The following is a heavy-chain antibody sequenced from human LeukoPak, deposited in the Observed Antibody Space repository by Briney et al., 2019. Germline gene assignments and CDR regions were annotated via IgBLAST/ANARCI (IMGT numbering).Heavy chain of an antibody. V-gene: IGHV1-69*13. J-gene: IGHJ4*02. CDR1: GGTFSSYA. CDR3: AKGDTYYDLLTCFDF. Sequence: SVKVSCKASGGTFSSYAISWVRQAPGQGLEWMGGIIPIFGTANYAQKFQGRVTITADGSTSTAYMELSSLRDEDTAVYYCAKGDTYYDLLTCFDFWGPGTLVTVSS. CDR2: IIPIFGTA. D-gene: IGHD3-9*01.